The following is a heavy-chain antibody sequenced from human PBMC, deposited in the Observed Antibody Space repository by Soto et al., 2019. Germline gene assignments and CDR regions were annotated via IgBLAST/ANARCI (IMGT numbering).Heavy chain of an antibody. V-gene: IGHV4-61*08. Sequence: LTPTCPVSDGPLSREVYNSSWMPHHPEKGLGWVGNVYFTGTTIYNPSLKSRVTMSVDTYKDQFFLKLTSVTAADTAVYYCARYCNNSDCRHLYYFDYWGLGTLVTVSS. D-gene: IGHD2-8*01. CDR2: VYFTGTT. CDR1: DGPLSREVYN. CDR3: ARYCNNSDCRHLYYFDY. J-gene: IGHJ4*02.